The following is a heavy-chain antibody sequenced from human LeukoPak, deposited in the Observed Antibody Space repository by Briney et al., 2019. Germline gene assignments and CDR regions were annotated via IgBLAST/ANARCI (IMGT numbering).Heavy chain of an antibody. CDR2: ISAYNGNT. Sequence: VASVKVSCKASGGTFSSYAISWVRQAPGQGLEWMGWISAYNGNTNYAQKLQGRVTMTTDTSTSTAYMELRSLRSDDTAVYYCARGGATGTYVFRFDLWGRGTLVTVSS. V-gene: IGHV1-18*01. CDR1: GGTFSSYA. D-gene: IGHD1-26*01. CDR3: ARGGATGTYVFRFDL. J-gene: IGHJ2*01.